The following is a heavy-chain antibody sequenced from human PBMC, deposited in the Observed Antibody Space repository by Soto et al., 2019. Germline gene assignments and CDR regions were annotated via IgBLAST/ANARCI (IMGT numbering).Heavy chain of an antibody. CDR3: ARWLQYHDGGFDY. D-gene: IGHD5-12*01. Sequence: SETLSLTCTVSGGSISSYYWSWIRQPPGKGLEWIGYIYYSGSTNYNPSLKSRVTISVDTSKNRFSLKLSSVTAADTAVYYCARWLQYHDGGFDYWGQGTLVTVSS. J-gene: IGHJ4*02. CDR1: GGSISSYY. CDR2: IYYSGST. V-gene: IGHV4-59*01.